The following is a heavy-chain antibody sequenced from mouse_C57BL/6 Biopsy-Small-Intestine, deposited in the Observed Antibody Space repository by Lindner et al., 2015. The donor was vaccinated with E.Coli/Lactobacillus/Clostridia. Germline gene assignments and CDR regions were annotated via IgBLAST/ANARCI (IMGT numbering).Heavy chain of an antibody. CDR3: TRDGWVDY. CDR1: GYAFSYYW. Sequence: VQLQESGAEVVKPGASVKISCEASGYAFSYYWMNWVKQRPGKGLERIGQIYPGDGDIKYNEKFKGKATLTADKSSSTAYMQLSSLTSEDSAVYFCTRDGWVDYWGQGTSVTVSS. D-gene: IGHD1-2*01. V-gene: IGHV1-80*01. J-gene: IGHJ4*01. CDR2: IYPGDGDI.